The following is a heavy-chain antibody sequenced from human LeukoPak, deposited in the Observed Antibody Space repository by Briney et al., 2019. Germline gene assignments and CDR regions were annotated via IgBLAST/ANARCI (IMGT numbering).Heavy chain of an antibody. CDR3: ARSPPASPFDY. CDR1: GCTISRNY. J-gene: IGHJ4*02. CDR2: IYSGGDT. Sequence: GGSLRLSCAASGCTISRNYMSWVGQAPGKGVELFSIIYSGGDTYYGYSVKVRFTISRDISKNTLYLQMNNLRAEDTAFYYCARSPPASPFDYWGQGTLVTVSS. V-gene: IGHV3-53*01.